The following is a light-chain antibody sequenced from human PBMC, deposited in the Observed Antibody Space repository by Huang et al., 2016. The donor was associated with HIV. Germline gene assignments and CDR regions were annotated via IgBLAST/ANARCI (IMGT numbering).Light chain of an antibody. Sequence: EIVLTQSPGTLSLSPGDRATLSCRASQFVANAYVAWYQHKPGQSPRLLIYCASMRASGIPDRFSGSGFGTDFTLTISSLEPDDFAVYFCQQCGSPTWTFGQGTKVEIK. CDR1: QFVANAY. J-gene: IGKJ1*01. V-gene: IGKV3-20*01. CDR3: QQCGSPTWT. CDR2: CAS.